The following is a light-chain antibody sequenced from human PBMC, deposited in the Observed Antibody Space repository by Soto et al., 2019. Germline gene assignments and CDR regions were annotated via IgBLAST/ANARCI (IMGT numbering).Light chain of an antibody. CDR2: SNN. Sequence: QSVLTQPPSASAPPGQRVTISCSGSSSDIGRNTVNWYQQLPGTAPRLLIYSNNVRPSGVPDRFSGSISGTSASLAISGLQSEDEADYYCAAWDDSLDGRVVFGGGTELTVL. CDR1: SSDIGRNT. CDR3: AAWDDSLDGRVV. J-gene: IGLJ2*01. V-gene: IGLV1-44*01.